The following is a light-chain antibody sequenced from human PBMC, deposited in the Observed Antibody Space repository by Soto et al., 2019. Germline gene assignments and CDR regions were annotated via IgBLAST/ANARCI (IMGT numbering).Light chain of an antibody. CDR3: QQYYSIPKT. Sequence: DIVMTHSPYSLSVSLGERATINCKSSQSVLYTSNNHNYLAWYQQRPGQPPKLLIYWASTRGSGVPDRFSGTGSGTDFTLTISSLQAEDVAVYYCQQYYSIPKTFGQGTKVDIK. CDR1: QSVLYTSNNHNY. CDR2: WAS. J-gene: IGKJ1*01. V-gene: IGKV4-1*01.